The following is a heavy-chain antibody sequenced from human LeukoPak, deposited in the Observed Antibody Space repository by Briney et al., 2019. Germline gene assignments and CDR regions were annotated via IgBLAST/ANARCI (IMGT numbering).Heavy chain of an antibody. CDR2: INQDGSVK. CDR1: GFTFSHYW. V-gene: IGHV3-7*01. Sequence: PGGSLRLSCTASGFTFSHYWMDWVRQAPGKGLEWVANINQDGSVKYYVDSVKGQFTISRDNTKNSLSLRMDSLRDDDTAVYYCSRSLEYSGQGTLVTVSS. J-gene: IGHJ4*02. CDR3: SRSLEY.